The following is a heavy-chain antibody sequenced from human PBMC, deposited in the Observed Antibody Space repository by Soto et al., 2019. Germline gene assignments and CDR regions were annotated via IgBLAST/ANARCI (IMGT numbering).Heavy chain of an antibody. CDR1: GGSISSYY. CDR3: ARHKGEYSSSSFDY. CDR2: IYYSGST. Sequence: QVQLQESGPGLVKPSETLSLTCTVSGGSISSYYWSWIRQPPGKGLEWIGYIYYSGSTNYNPSLKSRVTISVDTSKNQFSLKLSSVTAADTAVYYCARHKGEYSSSSFDYWGQGTLVTVSS. J-gene: IGHJ4*02. D-gene: IGHD6-6*01. V-gene: IGHV4-59*08.